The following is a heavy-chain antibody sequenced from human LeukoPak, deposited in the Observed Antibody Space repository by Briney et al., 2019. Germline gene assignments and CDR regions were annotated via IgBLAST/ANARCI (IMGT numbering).Heavy chain of an antibody. J-gene: IGHJ6*03. CDR1: GGTFSSYA. V-gene: IGHV1-69*05. CDR3: AREENYYYYMDV. CDR2: IIPIFGTA. D-gene: IGHD5-24*01. Sequence: ASVKVSCKASGGTFSSYAISWVRQAPGQGLEWMGGIIPIFGTANYAQKFQGRVTITTDESTSTAYMELSSLRSEDAAVYYCAREENYYYYMDVWGKGTTVTVSS.